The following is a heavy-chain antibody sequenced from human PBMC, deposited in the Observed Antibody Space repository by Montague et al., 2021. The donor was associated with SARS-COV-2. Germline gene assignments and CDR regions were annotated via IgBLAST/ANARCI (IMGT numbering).Heavy chain of an antibody. CDR2: XDWDDDK. CDR1: GFSLSTSGIC. Sequence: PELVKPTQTLTLTCTFSGFSLSTSGICVSWIRQPPGKALECLALXDWDDDKYYSTSLKTRLTISKDTSKYQVVLTMTNMDPVDTATYYCARIRGDILGGYYYGMDVWGQGTTVTVSS. CDR3: ARIRGDILGGYYYGMDV. J-gene: IGHJ6*02. D-gene: IGHD3-9*01. V-gene: IGHV2-70*01.